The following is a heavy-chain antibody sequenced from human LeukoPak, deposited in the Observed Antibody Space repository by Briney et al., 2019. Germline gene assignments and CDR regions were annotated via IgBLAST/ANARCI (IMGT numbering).Heavy chain of an antibody. CDR1: GGSFSGYY. CDR2: INHSGST. Sequence: PSETLSLTCAVYGGSFSGYYWSWIRQPPGKGREWIGEINHSGSTNYNPSLKSRVTISVDTTKNQFSLKLSSVTAADTAVYCCASRIQLWLPHLAFDIWGQGTMVTVSS. J-gene: IGHJ3*02. D-gene: IGHD5-18*01. V-gene: IGHV4-34*01. CDR3: ASRIQLWLPHLAFDI.